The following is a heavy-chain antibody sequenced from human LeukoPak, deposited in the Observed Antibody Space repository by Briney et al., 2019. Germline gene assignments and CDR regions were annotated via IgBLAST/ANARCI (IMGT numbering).Heavy chain of an antibody. V-gene: IGHV4-59*01. D-gene: IGHD3-9*01. CDR2: IYYSGST. CDR3: ARDRGYDILTGYYYYMDV. CDR1: GGSISSYY. J-gene: IGHJ6*03. Sequence: SETLSLTCTVSGGSISSYYWSWIRQPPGKGLEWIGYIYYSGSTNYNPSLKSRVTISVDTSKNQFSLKLSTVTAADTAVYYCARDRGYDILTGYYYYMDVWGKGTTVTVSS.